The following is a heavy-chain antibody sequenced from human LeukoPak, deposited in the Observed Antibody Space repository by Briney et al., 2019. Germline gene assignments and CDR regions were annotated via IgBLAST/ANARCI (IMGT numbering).Heavy chain of an antibody. CDR3: AKADIVVVPAAMQPSFDY. J-gene: IGHJ4*02. CDR2: ISGSGGST. D-gene: IGHD2-2*01. Sequence: GGSLRLSCAASGFTFSNYGMSWVRQAPGKGLEWVSAISGSGGSTYYADSVKGRFTISRDNSKNTLYLQMNSLRAEDTAVYYCAKADIVVVPAAMQPSFDYWGQGTLVTVSS. V-gene: IGHV3-23*01. CDR1: GFTFSNYG.